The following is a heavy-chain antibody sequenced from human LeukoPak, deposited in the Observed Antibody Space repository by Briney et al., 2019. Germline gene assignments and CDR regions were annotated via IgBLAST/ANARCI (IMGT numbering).Heavy chain of an antibody. D-gene: IGHD6-19*01. J-gene: IGHJ3*02. CDR1: GGSISSGGYY. V-gene: IGHV4-39*01. Sequence: SETLSLTCTVSGGSISSGGYYWSWIRQPPGKGLEWIGSIYYSGSTYYNPSLKSRVTLSVNTSKNQFSMKLSSVTAADTAVYYCARHGWLNAFDIWGQGTMVTVSS. CDR2: IYYSGST. CDR3: ARHGWLNAFDI.